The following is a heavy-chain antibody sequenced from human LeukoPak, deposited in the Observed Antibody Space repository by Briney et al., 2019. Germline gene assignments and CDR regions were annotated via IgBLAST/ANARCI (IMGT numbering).Heavy chain of an antibody. CDR2: INPNSGGT. J-gene: IGHJ5*02. D-gene: IGHD3-3*01. Sequence: ASVTVSFKASGYTFTRYYMHWVRQAPGQGLEWMGWINPNSGGTNYAQKFQGRVTMTRDTSISTAYMELSRLRSDDTAVYYCAVVTIFGVVNWFDPWGQGTLVTVSS. CDR3: AVVTIFGVVNWFDP. CDR1: GYTFTRYY. V-gene: IGHV1-2*02.